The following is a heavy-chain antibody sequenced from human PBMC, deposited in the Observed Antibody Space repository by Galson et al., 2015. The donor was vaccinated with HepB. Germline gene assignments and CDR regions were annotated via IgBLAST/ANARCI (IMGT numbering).Heavy chain of an antibody. CDR3: AKDIQGGDSFWYFDL. CDR2: ISWNSGTI. V-gene: IGHV3-9*01. CDR1: GFTFDDYA. J-gene: IGHJ2*01. Sequence: SLRLSCAASGFTFDDYAMHWARQAPGQGLEWVSGISWNSGTIGYADSVKGRFTISRDNAKNSLYLQMNSLRAEDTAFYYCAKDIQGGDSFWYFDLWGRGTLVTVS. D-gene: IGHD2-21*02.